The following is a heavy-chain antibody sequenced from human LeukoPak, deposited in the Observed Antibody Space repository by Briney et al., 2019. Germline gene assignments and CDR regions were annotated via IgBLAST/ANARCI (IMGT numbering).Heavy chain of an antibody. J-gene: IGHJ5*02. V-gene: IGHV3-30*02. CDR3: ARGGRSIAARGGFDP. Sequence: GGSLRLSCAASGFTFSSYGMHWVRQAPGKGLEWVAFIRYDGSNKYYADSVKGRFTISRDNSKNTLYLQMNSLRAEDTAVYYCARGGRSIAARGGFDPWGQGTLVTVSS. D-gene: IGHD6-6*01. CDR2: IRYDGSNK. CDR1: GFTFSSYG.